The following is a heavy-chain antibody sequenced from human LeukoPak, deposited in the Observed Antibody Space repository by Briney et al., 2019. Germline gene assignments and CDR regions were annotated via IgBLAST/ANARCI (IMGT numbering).Heavy chain of an antibody. CDR2: IIPILGIA. Sequence: ASVKVSCKASGGTFSSYTISWVRQAPGQGLEWMGRIIPILGIANYAQKFQGRVTITADKSTSTAYMELSSLRPEDTAVYYCAREVVGANDAPFDYWGQGTLVTVSS. CDR3: AREVVGANDAPFDY. V-gene: IGHV1-69*04. J-gene: IGHJ4*02. D-gene: IGHD1-26*01. CDR1: GGTFSSYT.